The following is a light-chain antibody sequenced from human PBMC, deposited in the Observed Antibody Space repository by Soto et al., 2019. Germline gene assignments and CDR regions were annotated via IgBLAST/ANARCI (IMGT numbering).Light chain of an antibody. CDR2: WAS. Sequence: IVMTQSPDSLAVSLGERATINCRSNQSVFYSPNNKNYLAWYQQKPGQPPKLLIYWASNRESGVPDRFSGSGSETDFPLTISSLQAEDVAVYYCQQYYSSYITFGQGTRLEI. CDR1: QSVFYSPNNKNY. J-gene: IGKJ5*01. CDR3: QQYYSSYIT. V-gene: IGKV4-1*01.